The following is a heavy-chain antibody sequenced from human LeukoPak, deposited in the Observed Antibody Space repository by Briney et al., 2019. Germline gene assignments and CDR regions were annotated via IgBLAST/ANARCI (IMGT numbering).Heavy chain of an antibody. J-gene: IGHJ5*02. CDR3: VSDPITMIRGVIIEGFDP. Sequence: ASVKVSCKVSGYTLTELSMHWVRQAPGKGLEWMGGFDPEDSETIYAQKFQGRVTMTEDTSTDTAYMELSSLRSEDTAVFYCVSDPITMIRGVIIEGFDPWGQGTLVTVSS. D-gene: IGHD3-10*01. CDR2: FDPEDSET. CDR1: GYTLTELS. V-gene: IGHV1-24*01.